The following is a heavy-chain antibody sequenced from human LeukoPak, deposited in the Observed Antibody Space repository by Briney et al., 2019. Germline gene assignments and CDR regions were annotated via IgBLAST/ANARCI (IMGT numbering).Heavy chain of an antibody. CDR1: GDSISSGDYY. J-gene: IGHJ4*02. CDR3: ARASSSGYDY. V-gene: IGHV4-61*02. D-gene: IGHD3-22*01. Sequence: SETLSLPCTVSGDSISSGDYYWSWIRQPAGKGLEWIGRISSSGSTNYNPSLKSRVTISVDTSKNQFSLKLSSVTAADTAVYSCARASSSGYDYWGQGTLVTVSS. CDR2: ISSSGST.